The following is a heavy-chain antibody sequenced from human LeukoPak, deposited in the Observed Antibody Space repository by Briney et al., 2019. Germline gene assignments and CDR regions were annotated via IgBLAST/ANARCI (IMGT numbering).Heavy chain of an antibody. D-gene: IGHD2-21*02. CDR2: IYYSGST. Sequence: SETLSLTCTVSGGSISSGGYYWSWIRQHPGKGLEWIGYIYYSGSTYYNPSLKSRVTISVDTSKNQFSLKLSSVTAADTAVYYCARAPAYCGGDCSPPFDYWGQGTLVTVSS. CDR1: GGSISSGGYY. V-gene: IGHV4-31*03. CDR3: ARAPAYCGGDCSPPFDY. J-gene: IGHJ4*02.